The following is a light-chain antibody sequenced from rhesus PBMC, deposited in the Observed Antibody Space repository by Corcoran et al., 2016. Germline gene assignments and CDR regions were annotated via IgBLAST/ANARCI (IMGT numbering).Light chain of an antibody. CDR2: TSS. CDR1: QSISSW. CDR3: LQYSSSPWT. V-gene: IGKV1-22*01. J-gene: IGKJ1*01. Sequence: DIQMTQSPSSLSASVGDTVTITCRASQSISSWLDWYQQKPGKAPKLLIYTSSSLQSGVPSRFSGSGTGTDFTLTISSLQPEDFATYYCLQYSSSPWTFGQGTKVEIK.